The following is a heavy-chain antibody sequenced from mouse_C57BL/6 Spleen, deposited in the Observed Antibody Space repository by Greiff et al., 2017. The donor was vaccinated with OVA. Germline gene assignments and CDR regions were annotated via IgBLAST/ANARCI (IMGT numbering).Heavy chain of an antibody. J-gene: IGHJ2*01. V-gene: IGHV1-53*01. CDR1: GYTFTSYW. D-gene: IGHD1-1*01. CDR2: INPSNGGT. CDR3: ARYSYGSSLDS. Sequence: QVQLQQPGTELVKPGASVKLSCKASGYTFTSYWMHWVKRRPGQGLEWIGNINPSNGGTNYNENFKSKATLTVDKSSSTAYMQLSSLTSEDSAVYYCARYSYGSSLDSWGQGTTLTVSS.